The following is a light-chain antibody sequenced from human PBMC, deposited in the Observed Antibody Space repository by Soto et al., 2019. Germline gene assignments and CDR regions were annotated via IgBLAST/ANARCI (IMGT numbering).Light chain of an antibody. CDR1: SSDIGAGYR. Sequence: QSVLTQPPSVSGAPGERVTISCTGSSSDIGAGYRVRWYQQVPGTAPKLLIYDNTNRPSGVSVRFSGSKSGTSASLAISGLQAEDEADYYCAAWDDGLRGPVFGGGTKLTVL. J-gene: IGLJ3*02. CDR2: DNT. CDR3: AAWDDGLRGPV. V-gene: IGLV1-40*01.